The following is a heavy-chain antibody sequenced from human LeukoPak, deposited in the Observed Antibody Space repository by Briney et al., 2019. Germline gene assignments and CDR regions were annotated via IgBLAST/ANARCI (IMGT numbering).Heavy chain of an antibody. CDR1: GGSFSGYY. V-gene: IGHV4-34*01. CDR3: ARGRMITFGGVIAAHLRDWFDP. J-gene: IGHJ5*02. Sequence: SETLSLTCAVYGGSFSGYYWSWIRQPPGKGLEWIGEINHSGSTNYNPSLKSRVTISVDTSKNQFSLKLSSVTAADTAVYYCARGRMITFGGVIAAHLRDWFDPWGQGTLVTVSS. D-gene: IGHD3-16*02. CDR2: INHSGST.